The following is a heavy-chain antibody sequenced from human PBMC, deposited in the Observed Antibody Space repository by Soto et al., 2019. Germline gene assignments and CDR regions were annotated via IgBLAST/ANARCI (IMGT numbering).Heavy chain of an antibody. Sequence: VSLKVSCNASGYIFSSHCIYWVRQAPGQGLQWMGIINHVGGRTAYAHKFQGRVTLTRDMSTSTVYMELTSLTYYDTAVYYCASDVSAPGANYVMHXWGHGTPVTVS. CDR3: ASDVSAPGANYVMHX. V-gene: IGHV1-46*01. J-gene: IGHJ6*02. D-gene: IGHD2-2*01. CDR2: INHVGGRT. CDR1: GYIFSSHC.